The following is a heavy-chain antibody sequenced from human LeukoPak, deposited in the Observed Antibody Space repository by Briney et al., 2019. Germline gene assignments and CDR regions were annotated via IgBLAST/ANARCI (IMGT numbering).Heavy chain of an antibody. J-gene: IGHJ4*02. Sequence: PSETLSLTCTVFGGSISSYYWSWIRQPPGKGLEWIGYIYYSGSTNYNPSLKSRVTISVDTSKNQFSLKLSSVTAADTAVYYCARDRAAASDYWGQGTLVTVSS. CDR2: IYYSGST. CDR1: GGSISSYY. CDR3: ARDRAAASDY. D-gene: IGHD6-13*01. V-gene: IGHV4-59*01.